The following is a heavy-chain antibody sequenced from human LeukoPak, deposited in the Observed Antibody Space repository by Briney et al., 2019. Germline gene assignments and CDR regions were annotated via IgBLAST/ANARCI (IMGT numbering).Heavy chain of an antibody. CDR3: ARDVAAAGYFDY. Sequence: GGSLRLSCAASGFTVSSNYMSWVRQAPGKGLEWVSVIYSGGSTYYADSVKGRFTISRDNSKNTLYLQMNSLRAEDTAVYYCARDVAAAGYFDYWGQGTLVTVSS. CDR1: GFTVSSNY. J-gene: IGHJ4*02. V-gene: IGHV3-53*01. D-gene: IGHD6-13*01. CDR2: IYSGGST.